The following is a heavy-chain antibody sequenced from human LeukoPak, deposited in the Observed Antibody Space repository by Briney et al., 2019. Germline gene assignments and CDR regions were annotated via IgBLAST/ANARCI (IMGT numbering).Heavy chain of an antibody. Sequence: VASVKVSCKASGYTFTSYGISWVRQAPGQGLEWMGWISAYNGNTNYAQKLQGRVTMTTDTSTSTAYMELRGLRSDDTAVYYCARDGRAASKITMIVVAPTDYWGQGTLVTVSS. CDR2: ISAYNGNT. J-gene: IGHJ4*02. V-gene: IGHV1-18*01. D-gene: IGHD3-22*01. CDR1: GYTFTSYG. CDR3: ARDGRAASKITMIVVAPTDY.